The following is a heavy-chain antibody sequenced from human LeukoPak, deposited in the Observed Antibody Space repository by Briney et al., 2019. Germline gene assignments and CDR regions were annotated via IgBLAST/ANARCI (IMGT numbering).Heavy chain of an antibody. D-gene: IGHD1-7*01. CDR3: SXGNTAVPRD. CDR1: GYTFTGYY. V-gene: IGHV1-2*02. CDR2: INPNSGDT. J-gene: IGHJ4*02. Sequence: ASVKVSCKASGYTFTGYYMHWVRQAPGQGLEWMGWINPNSGDTDYAQKFQVRVTMTRDTSISTAYMELSRLRSDDTAVYYCSXGNTAVPRDWGQGTLVTVSS.